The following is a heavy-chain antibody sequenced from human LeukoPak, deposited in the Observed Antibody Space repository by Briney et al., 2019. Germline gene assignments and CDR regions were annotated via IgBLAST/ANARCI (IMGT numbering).Heavy chain of an antibody. CDR3: AKGSGYEHNYYYYYMDV. J-gene: IGHJ6*03. CDR2: IRYDGSHK. V-gene: IGHV3-30*02. Sequence: PGGSLRLSCAASGFTLSSYWMSWVRQAPGKGLEWVAFIRYDGSHKYYADSVKGRFTISRDNSKNTLYLQMNSLRAEDTAVYYCAKGSGYEHNYYYYYMDVWGKGTTVTISS. D-gene: IGHD5-12*01. CDR1: GFTLSSYW.